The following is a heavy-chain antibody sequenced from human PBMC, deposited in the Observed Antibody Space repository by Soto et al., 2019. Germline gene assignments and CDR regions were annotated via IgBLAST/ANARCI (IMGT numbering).Heavy chain of an antibody. CDR3: ARSTVERYYDFWSGYYTWEPFDY. J-gene: IGHJ4*02. CDR1: GYTFTSYA. Sequence: ASVKVSCKASGYTFTSYAMHLVRQAPGQRLEWMGWINAGNGNTKYSQKFQGRVTITRDTSASTAYMELSSLRSEDTAVYYCARSTVERYYDFWSGYYTWEPFDYWGQGTLVTVSS. D-gene: IGHD3-3*01. V-gene: IGHV1-3*01. CDR2: INAGNGNT.